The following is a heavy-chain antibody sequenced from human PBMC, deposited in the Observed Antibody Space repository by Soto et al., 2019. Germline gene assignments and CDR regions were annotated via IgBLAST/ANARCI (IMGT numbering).Heavy chain of an antibody. Sequence: QVQLVQSGAEVKKPGSSVKVSCKASGGTFSSYTISWVRQAPGQGLEWMGRIIPILGIANYAQKFQGRVTITADKSTSTXXMELSSLRSEDTAVYYCARDLRYYYDSSGWYYFDYWGQGTLVTVSS. CDR1: GGTFSSYT. J-gene: IGHJ4*02. V-gene: IGHV1-69*08. D-gene: IGHD3-22*01. CDR2: IIPILGIA. CDR3: ARDLRYYYDSSGWYYFDY.